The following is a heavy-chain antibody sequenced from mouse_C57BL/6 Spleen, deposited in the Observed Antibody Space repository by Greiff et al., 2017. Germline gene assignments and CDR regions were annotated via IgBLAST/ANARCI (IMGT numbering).Heavy chain of an antibody. V-gene: IGHV1-52*01. CDR2: IDPSDSET. Sequence: QVQLQQPGAELVRPGSSVKLSCKASGYTFTSYWMHWVKQRPIQGLEWIGNIDPSDSETHYTQKFTDKATLTVDKSSSTAYMQLSSRTSEDSAVYYCARWEDDYDRCAYWGQGTLVTVSA. J-gene: IGHJ3*01. D-gene: IGHD2-4*01. CDR1: GYTFTSYW. CDR3: ARWEDDYDRCAY.